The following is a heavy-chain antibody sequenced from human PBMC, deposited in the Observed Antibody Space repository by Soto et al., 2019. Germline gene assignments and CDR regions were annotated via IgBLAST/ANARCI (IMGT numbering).Heavy chain of an antibody. J-gene: IGHJ4*02. CDR3: ERDFTGWPPDWVDS. CDR1: GLTFTSYA. CDR2: ISAYNGNT. D-gene: IGHD2-21*01. Sequence: DSVKVSWKASGLTFTSYAITWVRQALGQGLKWMGWISAYNGNTKYAQNLQGRVTMTTDTSTSTAYMELGSLTSDDTAVYYCERDFTGWPPDWVDSWGQGTLVTVSS. V-gene: IGHV1-18*01.